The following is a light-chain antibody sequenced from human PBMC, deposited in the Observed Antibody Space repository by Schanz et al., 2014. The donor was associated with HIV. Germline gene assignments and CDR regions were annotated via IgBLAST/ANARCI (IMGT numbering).Light chain of an antibody. CDR3: SSYEGIHNWV. CDR2: EVN. J-gene: IGLJ2*01. CDR1: SSDVGGYNY. Sequence: QSALTQPPSASGSPGQSVTISCTGTSSDVGGYNYVSWYQHHPCKAPKLLISEVNKRPSGVPDRFSGSKSGNTASLTVSGLQAEDEADYYCSSYEGIHNWVFGGGTKLTVL. V-gene: IGLV2-8*01.